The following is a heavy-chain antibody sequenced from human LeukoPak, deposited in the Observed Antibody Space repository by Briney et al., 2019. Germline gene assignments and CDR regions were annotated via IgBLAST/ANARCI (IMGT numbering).Heavy chain of an antibody. J-gene: IGHJ5*02. CDR2: ISSDGTTT. Sequence: GGSLRLSCAASAFTFSRYWMHWVRQTPGEGLVWVSRISSDGTTTTYADSVKGRFTISRDNAKNSLYLQMNSLRAEDTAVYYCARDLGLSWFDPWGQGTLVTVSS. CDR1: AFTFSRYW. CDR3: ARDLGLSWFDP. V-gene: IGHV3-74*01.